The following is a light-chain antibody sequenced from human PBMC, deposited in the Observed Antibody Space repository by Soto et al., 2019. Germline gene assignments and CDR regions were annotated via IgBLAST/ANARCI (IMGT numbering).Light chain of an antibody. CDR1: SSDVGGYNY. Sequence: QSALTQPASVSGSPGQSITISCTGTSSDVGGYNYVSWYQQHPGKAPKLMIYEVSNRPSGVSNGFSSSKSGNTASLTISELQAEDEADYYCSSYTSSSTYVFGTGTKVTVL. V-gene: IGLV2-14*01. CDR3: SSYTSSSTYV. J-gene: IGLJ1*01. CDR2: EVS.